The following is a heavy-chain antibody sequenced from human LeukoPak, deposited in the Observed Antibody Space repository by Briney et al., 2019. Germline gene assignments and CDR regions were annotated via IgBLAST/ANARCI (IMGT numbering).Heavy chain of an antibody. CDR2: VYNSGST. CDR1: GASMSNYH. V-gene: IGHV4-59*01. J-gene: IGHJ5*02. Sequence: PSETLSLTCAVSGASMSNYHWSWIRQPPGRGLEYIGYVYNSGSTFYNPSLKSRVTISADTSRKQFSLKLTSVTATDTAVYYCARGTGGYGFDPWGQGILVTVSS. D-gene: IGHD1-1*01. CDR3: ARGTGGYGFDP.